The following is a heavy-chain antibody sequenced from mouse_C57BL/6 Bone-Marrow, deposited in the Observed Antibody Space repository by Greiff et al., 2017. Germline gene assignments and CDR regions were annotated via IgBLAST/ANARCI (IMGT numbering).Heavy chain of an antibody. CDR3: ARMRLRLGYYFGY. V-gene: IGHV8-8*01. Sequence: QVTLKVSGPGLLQPSQTLSLTCSFSGFSLSTFGLGVGWIRQPSGKGLEWLAHIWWDDDKYFNPALKSRLPISKDTSQNQVFLKIANVDTADTATYYCARMRLRLGYYFGYWGQGTTLTVSS. CDR2: IWWDDDK. J-gene: IGHJ2*01. CDR1: GFSLSTFGLG. D-gene: IGHD2-4*01.